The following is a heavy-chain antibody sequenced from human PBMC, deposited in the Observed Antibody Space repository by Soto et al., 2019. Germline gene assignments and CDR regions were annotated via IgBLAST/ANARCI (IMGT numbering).Heavy chain of an antibody. CDR3: AKGSIAVAGSIYYFDY. J-gene: IGHJ4*02. CDR2: ISGSGGST. Sequence: GGSLRLSCAASGFTFSSYAMSWVRQAPGKGLEWVSAISGSGGSTYYADSVKGRFTISRDNSKNTLYLQMNSLRAEDTAVYYCAKGSIAVAGSIYYFDYWGQGALVTVS. V-gene: IGHV3-23*01. D-gene: IGHD6-19*01. CDR1: GFTFSSYA.